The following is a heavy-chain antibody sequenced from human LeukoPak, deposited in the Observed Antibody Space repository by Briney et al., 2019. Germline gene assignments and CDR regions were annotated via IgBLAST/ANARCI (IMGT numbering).Heavy chain of an antibody. CDR3: AKGFASVPFRYHFDS. CDR1: GFTFDDYA. Sequence: ALRPLSAASGFTFDDYAMQWARQRPGKGLEWVASISWNGGSIDYADSVKGRFTISRDNTKSFLYLQMNSLRPEDTALYYCAKGFASVPFRYHFDSWGQGTLV. D-gene: IGHD1-14*01. J-gene: IGHJ5*01. V-gene: IGHV3-9*01. CDR2: ISWNGGSI.